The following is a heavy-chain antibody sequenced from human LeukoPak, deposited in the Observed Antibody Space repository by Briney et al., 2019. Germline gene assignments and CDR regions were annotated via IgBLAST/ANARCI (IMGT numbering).Heavy chain of an antibody. Sequence: GGSLRLSCAASGFTFSSYSMNWVRQAPGKGLEWVSYISSSSSTIYYADSVKGRFTISRDNAKNSLYLQMNSPRAEDTAVYYCARVRWGGLYYFDYWGQGTLVTVSS. CDR1: GFTFSSYS. J-gene: IGHJ4*02. D-gene: IGHD3-16*01. CDR2: ISSSSSTI. V-gene: IGHV3-48*01. CDR3: ARVRWGGLYYFDY.